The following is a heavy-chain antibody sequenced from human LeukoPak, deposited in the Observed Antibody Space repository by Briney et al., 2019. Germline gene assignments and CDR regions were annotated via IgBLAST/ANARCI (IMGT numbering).Heavy chain of an antibody. J-gene: IGHJ5*02. Sequence: GGSLRLSCVASGFTFSSYGMSWVRQAPGKGPEWLSAISGSGGSTTDADSVKGRFTTSRDNSKSTLYLQMNSLRAEDTAIYYCAKIFHTDGYYLGEHLFDAWGQGTLVTVSS. CDR2: ISGSGGST. CDR1: GFTFSSYG. CDR3: AKIFHTDGYYLGEHLFDA. D-gene: IGHD3-22*01. V-gene: IGHV3-23*01.